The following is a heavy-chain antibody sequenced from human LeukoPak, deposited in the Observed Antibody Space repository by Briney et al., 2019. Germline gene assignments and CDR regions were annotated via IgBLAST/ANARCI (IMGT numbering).Heavy chain of an antibody. CDR1: GGSISSSSYY. D-gene: IGHD3-3*01. J-gene: IGHJ5*02. Sequence: PSEALSLTCTVSGGSISSSSYYWGWIRQPPGKGLEWIGSIYYSGSTYYNPSLKSRVTISVDTSKNQFSLKLSSVTAADTAVYYCARQDYDFWSGYLNWFDPWGQGTLVTVSS. CDR2: IYYSGST. CDR3: ARQDYDFWSGYLNWFDP. V-gene: IGHV4-39*01.